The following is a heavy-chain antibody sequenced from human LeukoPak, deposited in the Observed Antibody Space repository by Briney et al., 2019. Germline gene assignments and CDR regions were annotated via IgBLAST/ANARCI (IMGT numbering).Heavy chain of an antibody. D-gene: IGHD6-19*01. CDR3: ALLAVASDFDY. Sequence: TGGSLRLSCAVSGFPFSIYEMNWVRQAPGKGLVWVSNIGSSGTTIYYADSVKGRFSISRDNAKSSLYLRMNSLRVEDTAVYYCALLAVASDFDYWGQGALVTVSS. CDR2: IGSSGTTI. V-gene: IGHV3-48*03. CDR1: GFPFSIYE. J-gene: IGHJ4*02.